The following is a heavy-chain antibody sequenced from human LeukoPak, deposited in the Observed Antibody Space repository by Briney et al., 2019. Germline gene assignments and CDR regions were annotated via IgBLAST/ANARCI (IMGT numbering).Heavy chain of an antibody. CDR2: IYYSGST. CDR3: ARHYYDSSGPTYFDY. Sequence: SETLSLACTVSGGSISSSSYYWGWIRQPPGKGLEWIGSIYYSGSTYYNPSLKSRVTISVDTSKNQFSLKLSSVTAADTAVYYCARHYYDSSGPTYFDYWGQGTLVTVSP. CDR1: GGSISSSSYY. D-gene: IGHD3-22*01. V-gene: IGHV4-39*01. J-gene: IGHJ4*02.